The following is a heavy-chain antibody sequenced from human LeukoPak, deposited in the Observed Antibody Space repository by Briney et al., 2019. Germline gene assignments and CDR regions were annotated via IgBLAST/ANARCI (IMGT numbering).Heavy chain of an antibody. CDR1: AGSLTAKH. V-gene: IGHV4-34*01. D-gene: IGHD6-13*01. CDR2: INHSGST. CDR3: ARGGGAAAGHYYYYMDV. Sequence: TLSPTSAVYAGSLTAKHCSWIRPLPRSGGGWIGEINHSGSTNYNPSLKSPVTISIDTSKNHFSLKLSSVTAADTAVYYCARGGGAAAGHYYYYMDVWGKGTTVTVSS. J-gene: IGHJ6*03.